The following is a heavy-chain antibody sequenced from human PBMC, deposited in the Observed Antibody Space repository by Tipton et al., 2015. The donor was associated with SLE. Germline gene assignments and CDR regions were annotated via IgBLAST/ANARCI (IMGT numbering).Heavy chain of an antibody. J-gene: IGHJ6*03. CDR3: ARGIAGYYYYCYMDV. CDR2: ICYSGFS. V-gene: IGHV4-59*08. D-gene: IGHD1-20*01. CDR1: GGSMGTYC. Sequence: TLSLTCTVSGGSMGTYCWSWIRRSPGMRLEWIAFICYSGFSNYNPSLKSRVTVSVDTSQNQVSLKLTSVTAADTAVYYCARGIAGYYYYCYMDVWGKGTTVTVSS.